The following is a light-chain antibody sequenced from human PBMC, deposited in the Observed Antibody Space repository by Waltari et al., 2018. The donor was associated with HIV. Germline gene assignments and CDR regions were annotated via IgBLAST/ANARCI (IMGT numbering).Light chain of an antibody. CDR1: SSSIGAGYD. Sequence: QSVLTQPPSVSGAPGQRVNISCNGRSSSIGAGYDVNWYQQLPGLAPKLLIFAPSRRPSGIPDRFSGSKSGTSASLGITGLQAQDEADYYCQSYDAALRGAQFGGGTRLTVL. CDR2: APS. V-gene: IGLV1-40*01. J-gene: IGLJ2*01. CDR3: QSYDAALRGAQ.